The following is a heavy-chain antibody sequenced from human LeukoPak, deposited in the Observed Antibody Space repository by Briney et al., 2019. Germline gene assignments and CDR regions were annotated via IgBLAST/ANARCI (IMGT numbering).Heavy chain of an antibody. V-gene: IGHV3-30*02. CDR2: IRYDGSNK. D-gene: IGHD3-10*01. CDR3: ARERHYGSGSSFDY. J-gene: IGHJ4*02. Sequence: GGSLRLSCAASGFTFSSYGMHWVRQAPGKGLEWVAFIRYDGSNKYYADSVKGRFTISRDNAKNSLYLQMNSLRAEDTAVYYCARERHYGSGSSFDYWGQGTLVTVSS. CDR1: GFTFSSYG.